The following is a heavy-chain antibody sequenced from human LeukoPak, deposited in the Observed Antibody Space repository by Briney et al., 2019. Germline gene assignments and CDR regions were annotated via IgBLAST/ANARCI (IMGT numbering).Heavy chain of an antibody. D-gene: IGHD6-6*01. CDR1: GYTFTSYY. Sequence: ASVKVSCKASGYTFTSYYMHWVRQAPGQGLEWMGIINPSGGSTGYAQKFQGRVIMTRDTSTSTVYMELSSLRSEDTAVYYCARGPVIGGHSSSSAWYFDLWGRGTLVTVSS. CDR3: ARGPVIGGHSSSSAWYFDL. J-gene: IGHJ2*01. V-gene: IGHV1-46*01. CDR2: INPSGGST.